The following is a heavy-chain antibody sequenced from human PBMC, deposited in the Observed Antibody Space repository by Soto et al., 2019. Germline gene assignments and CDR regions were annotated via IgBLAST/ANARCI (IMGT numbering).Heavy chain of an antibody. CDR2: LNTYGNT. D-gene: IGHD1-7*01. Sequence: SETLSLTCTVSGGSISSYRWSWIRQPAGKGLEWIGRLNTYGNTHYNPSLKSRVTVSVDTSRNQFFLTLRSVTAADSAVYHCGRESGETWDYEASWGQGTPVTV. V-gene: IGHV4-4*07. CDR1: GGSISSYR. J-gene: IGHJ5*02. CDR3: GRESGETWDYEAS.